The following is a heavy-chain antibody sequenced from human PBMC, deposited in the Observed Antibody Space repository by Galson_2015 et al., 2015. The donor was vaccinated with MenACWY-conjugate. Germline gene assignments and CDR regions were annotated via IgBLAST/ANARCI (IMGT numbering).Heavy chain of an antibody. D-gene: IGHD3-3*02. CDR1: GGSIHSYY. V-gene: IGHV4-59*01. CDR3: ARGVNLASMAGY. J-gene: IGHJ4*02. CDR2: MYYSGSA. Sequence: QVQLQESGPGLVKPSETLSLTCTVSGGSIHSYYWSWIRQPPGKGLEWIGYMYYSGSANYNPSLKSRVTISVDTSKNQFSLTMTSVTAADTAVYYCARGVNLASMAGYWGQGTLVTV.